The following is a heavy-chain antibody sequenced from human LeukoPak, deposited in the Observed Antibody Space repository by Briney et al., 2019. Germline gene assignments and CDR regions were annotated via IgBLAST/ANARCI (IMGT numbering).Heavy chain of an antibody. V-gene: IGHV3-23*01. CDR2: ISGSGGST. CDR1: GFTFSSYA. J-gene: IGHJ6*02. Sequence: GGSLRLSCAASGFTFSSYAMSWVRQAPGKGLEWVSAISGSGGSTYYADSVKGRFTISRDNSKNTLYLQMNSLRAEDTAVYYCARRRTYSYHYGSGSYGASYGMDVWGQGTTVTVSS. CDR3: ARRRTYSYHYGSGSYGASYGMDV. D-gene: IGHD3-10*01.